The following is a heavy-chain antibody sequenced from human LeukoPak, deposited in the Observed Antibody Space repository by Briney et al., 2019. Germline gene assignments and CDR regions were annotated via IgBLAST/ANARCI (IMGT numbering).Heavy chain of an antibody. J-gene: IGHJ4*02. Sequence: GGSLRLSCEASGIAFSSYAMYWFRQAPGKGLEYVSAITSKGGSTFYANSVEGRFTISRDNSKNTLFLQMGSLRAEDMAVYYCARSQGGYCDYWGQGTLVTVSS. CDR3: ARSQGGYCDY. CDR2: ITSKGGST. V-gene: IGHV3-64*01. CDR1: GIAFSSYA.